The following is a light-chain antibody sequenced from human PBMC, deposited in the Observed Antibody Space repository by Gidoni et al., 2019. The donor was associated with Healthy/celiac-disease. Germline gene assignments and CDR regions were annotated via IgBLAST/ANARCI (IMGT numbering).Light chain of an antibody. CDR2: AAS. J-gene: IGKJ4*01. CDR3: QPTYSSPLT. V-gene: IGKV1-39*01. Sequence: DSQMTQSPSSLSASVGDRVTITCRASQSISNYLNWYQQKPGKAPKLLIYAASSLQSGVPSRFSGSGSGTDFTLTINSLQPEDFATYYCQPTYSSPLTFGGGTKVEIK. CDR1: QSISNY.